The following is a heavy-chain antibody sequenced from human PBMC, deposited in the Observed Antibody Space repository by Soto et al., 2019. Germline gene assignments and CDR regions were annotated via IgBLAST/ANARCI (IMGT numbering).Heavy chain of an antibody. CDR1: GFTFSTHT. V-gene: IGHV3-23*01. D-gene: IGHD3-3*01. Sequence: EVQLLESGGGLVQPGGSLRLSCAVSGFTFSTHTMTWVRQAPGKGLEWVSAVSGSGGSTYYTDSVKGRFTISRDNSKNTLYLQMNSLRAEDTDVYYCARDPIWSGYLDYWGQGTLVTVAS. CDR2: VSGSGGST. J-gene: IGHJ4*02. CDR3: ARDPIWSGYLDY.